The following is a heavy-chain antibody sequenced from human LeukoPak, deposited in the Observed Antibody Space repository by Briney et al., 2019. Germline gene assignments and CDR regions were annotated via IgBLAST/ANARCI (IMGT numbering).Heavy chain of an antibody. V-gene: IGHV4-39*01. Sequence: PSETLSLTCTVSGDSISTSSYYWGWIGQPLGKALEWLGSSYYRGNTYYNPFLKSRVTISVNTSKNQCSLNLYAVTAADTAVFYCARSYYYDYRQIDYWGQGTLVTLSS. D-gene: IGHD3-22*01. CDR1: GDSISTSSYY. CDR2: SYYRGNT. J-gene: IGHJ4*02. CDR3: ARSYYYDYRQIDY.